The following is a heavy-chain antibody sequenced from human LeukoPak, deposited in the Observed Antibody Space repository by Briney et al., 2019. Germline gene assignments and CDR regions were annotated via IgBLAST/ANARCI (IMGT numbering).Heavy chain of an antibody. D-gene: IGHD3-3*02. Sequence: GGSLRLSCAASGFIFSSYAMSWVREAPARGLEWVSSLRGNGDTFYADSVKGRFTLSRDESRNTVYLHLNELRVEDTAVYYCAKASWFSPAVAVLGGQGPGVTVS. CDR1: GFIFSSYA. J-gene: IGHJ4*02. V-gene: IGHV3-23*01. CDR2: LRGNGDT. CDR3: AKASWFSPAVAVL.